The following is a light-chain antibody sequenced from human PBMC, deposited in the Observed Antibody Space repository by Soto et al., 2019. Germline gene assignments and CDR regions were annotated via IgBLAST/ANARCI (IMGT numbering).Light chain of an antibody. J-gene: IGKJ1*01. CDR1: QSVSSSY. Sequence: EIVLTQSPGTLSLSPGERATLSCRASQSVSSSYLAWYQQKPGQAPRLLSYGASIRATGIPDRFSGSGSGAAFTLSISTLEPEDFAVYYCQQYGSSPRTFGQGTKVEIK. V-gene: IGKV3-20*01. CDR2: GAS. CDR3: QQYGSSPRT.